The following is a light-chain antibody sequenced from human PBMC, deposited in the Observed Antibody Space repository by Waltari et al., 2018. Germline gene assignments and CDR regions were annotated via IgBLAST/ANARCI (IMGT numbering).Light chain of an antibody. CDR2: DNT. CDR3: QTYGPGLGGV. CDR1: SSNMGAGYD. J-gene: IGLJ3*02. Sequence: QSVLTQPPSVSGAPGQRVTISCTGSSSNMGAGYDVHWYQHIPGTAPKLLIYDNTSRPSVVPDRFSGSKSGTSASLAITGLQGEDEAHYYCQTYGPGLGGVFGGGTKVTVL. V-gene: IGLV1-40*01.